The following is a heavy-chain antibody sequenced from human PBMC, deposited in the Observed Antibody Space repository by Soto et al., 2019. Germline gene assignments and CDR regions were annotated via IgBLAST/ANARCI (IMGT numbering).Heavy chain of an antibody. Sequence: ASVKVSCKASGYTFTSYAMHWVRQAPGQRLEWMGWINAGNGNTKYSQKFQGRVTITRDTSASTAYMELSSLRSEDTAVYYCARDNTIAVAAHYYYYGMDVWGQGTMVTVSS. CDR3: ARDNTIAVAAHYYYYGMDV. CDR2: INAGNGNT. J-gene: IGHJ6*02. V-gene: IGHV1-3*01. D-gene: IGHD6-19*01. CDR1: GYTFTSYA.